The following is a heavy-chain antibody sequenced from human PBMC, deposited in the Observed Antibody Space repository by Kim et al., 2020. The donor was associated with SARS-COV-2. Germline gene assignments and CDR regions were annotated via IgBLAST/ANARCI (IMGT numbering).Heavy chain of an antibody. CDR2: IYYSGST. Sequence: SETLSLTCSVSGGSISRDYWSWIRQPRGKGLEWIGYIYYSGSTTYNPSLESRVAISVDTSKNQFSLNLRSVTAADTALYYCARDRGGLKHYMDVWGKRTAVTLSS. D-gene: IGHD3-10*01. CDR3: ARDRGGLKHYMDV. J-gene: IGHJ6*03. CDR1: GGSISRDY. V-gene: IGHV4-59*01.